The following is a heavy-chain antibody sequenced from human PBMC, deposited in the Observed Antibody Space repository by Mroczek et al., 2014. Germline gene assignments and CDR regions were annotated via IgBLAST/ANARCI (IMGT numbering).Heavy chain of an antibody. CDR1: GFTSVAMA. D-gene: IGHD2-8*01. CDR2: ISYDGSNK. Sequence: VQLGGRSGGRAVGPAWEGPVRLSCAASGFTSVAMACTGSARLQARGWSGWQVISYDGSNKYYADSVKGRFTISRDNSKNTLYLQMNSLRAEDTAVYYCAKADCTNGVCYRKGGGKSWYFDLWGRGTLVTVSS. CDR3: AKADCTNGVCYRKGGGKSWYFDL. J-gene: IGHJ2*01. V-gene: IGHV3-30*18.